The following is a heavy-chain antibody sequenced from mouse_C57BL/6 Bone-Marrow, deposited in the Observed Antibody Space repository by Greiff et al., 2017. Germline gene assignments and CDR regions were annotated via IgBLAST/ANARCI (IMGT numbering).Heavy chain of an antibody. CDR1: GFTFSSYA. D-gene: IGHD1-1*01. Sequence: EVQRVESGGGLVKPGGSLKLSCAASGFTFSSYAMSWVRQTPEKRLEWVATISDGGSYTYYPDNVKGRFTISRDNAKNNLYLQMSDLKSEDTAMYYGARDRVYYGSSFWFAYWGQGTLVTVSA. CDR3: ARDRVYYGSSFWFAY. V-gene: IGHV5-4*01. CDR2: ISDGGSYT. J-gene: IGHJ3*01.